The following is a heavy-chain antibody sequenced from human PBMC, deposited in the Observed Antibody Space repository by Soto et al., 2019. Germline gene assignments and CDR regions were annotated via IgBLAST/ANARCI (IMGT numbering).Heavy chain of an antibody. CDR2: ISSSGSTI. CDR3: ARPYPNMDRFDP. CDR1: GFTFSDYY. V-gene: IGHV3-11*01. D-gene: IGHD2-21*01. J-gene: IGHJ5*02. Sequence: QVQLVESGGGLVKPGGSLRLSCAASGFTFSDYYMSWIRQAPGKGLEWVSYISSSGSTIYYADSVKGRFTISRDNAKNSLYLQMNSLRAEDPAVDYWARPYPNMDRFDPWGQGTLVTVSS.